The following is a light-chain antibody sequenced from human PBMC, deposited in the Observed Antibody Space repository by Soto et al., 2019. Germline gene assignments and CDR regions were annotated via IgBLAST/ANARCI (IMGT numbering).Light chain of an antibody. J-gene: IGKJ4*01. CDR3: QNYNHWPWAPT. CDR2: GAS. Sequence: EIVMTQSPDTLFVSLGEGATLSCRASQSVIGHLAWYQQKPGLGPRLLIYGASTRATGIPARFSGSGSGTEFTLTISSLQSEDFAVYYCQNYNHWPWAPTFGGGTKVDIK. V-gene: IGKV3-15*01. CDR1: QSVIGH.